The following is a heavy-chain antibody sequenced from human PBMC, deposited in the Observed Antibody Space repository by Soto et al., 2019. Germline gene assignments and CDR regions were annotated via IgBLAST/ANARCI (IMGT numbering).Heavy chain of an antibody. D-gene: IGHD6-19*01. CDR2: ISSSGSTI. V-gene: IGHV3-48*03. J-gene: IGHJ4*02. Sequence: PGGSLRLSCAASGFTFSSYEMNWVRQAPGKGLEWVSYISSSGSTIHYADSVKGRFTISRDNAKNSLYLQMNSLRAEDTAVYYCARDQLQGAVAGIDYWGQGXLVTVPS. CDR1: GFTFSSYE. CDR3: ARDQLQGAVAGIDY.